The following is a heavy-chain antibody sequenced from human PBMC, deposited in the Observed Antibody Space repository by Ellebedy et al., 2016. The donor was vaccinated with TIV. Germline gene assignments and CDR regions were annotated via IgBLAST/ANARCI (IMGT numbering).Heavy chain of an antibody. V-gene: IGHV1-18*01. J-gene: IGHJ6*02. Sequence: AASVKVSCKASGYTFINYVLSWVRPAPGQGLDWMGWISAYNGNTKYAQRLQGRVTMTTDTSTSTAYMELRSLSSDDTAVYYCARVTTMVRGVIRCLDVWGHGTTVTVSS. D-gene: IGHD3-10*01. CDR2: ISAYNGNT. CDR3: ARVTTMVRGVIRCLDV. CDR1: GYTFINYV.